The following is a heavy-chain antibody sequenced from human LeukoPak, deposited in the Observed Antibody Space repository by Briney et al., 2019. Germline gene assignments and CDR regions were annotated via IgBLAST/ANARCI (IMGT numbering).Heavy chain of an antibody. J-gene: IGHJ3*02. Sequence: SVKVSCKASGDTGRTYAISWVRQAPGHGLEWIGGIIPIFGTANYAQKFQGRVTITANKSTSTAYMELSSLRSEDTAVYYCVCGGVCDISPRGAFDIWGQGTMVTVSS. V-gene: IGHV1-69*06. CDR1: GDTGRTYA. D-gene: IGHD3-10*02. CDR3: VCGGVCDISPRGAFDI. CDR2: IIPIFGTA.